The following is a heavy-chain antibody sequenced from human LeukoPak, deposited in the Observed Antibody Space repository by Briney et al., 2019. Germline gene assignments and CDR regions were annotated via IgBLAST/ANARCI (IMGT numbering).Heavy chain of an antibody. CDR1: GFTFSSYW. CDR2: INQDGSEK. Sequence: PGGSLRLSCAASGFTFSSYWMSWVRQAPGKGLEGVANINQDGSEKYYVDSVKGRFTISRDNAKNSLYLQMNSLRAEDTAVYYCARGMMVRGVIISHAFDIWGQGTMVTVSS. CDR3: ARGMMVRGVIISHAFDI. J-gene: IGHJ3*02. D-gene: IGHD3-10*01. V-gene: IGHV3-7*01.